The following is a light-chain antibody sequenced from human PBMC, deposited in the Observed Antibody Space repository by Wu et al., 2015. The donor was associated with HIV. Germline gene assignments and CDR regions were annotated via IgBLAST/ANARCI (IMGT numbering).Light chain of an antibody. CDR3: QHYGTSPPYT. Sequence: EIVLTQSPATLSLSPGERATLSCRASQSVTSTSLAWYQQKPGQAPKLLIYGASTRATGIPDRFSGGGSGTDFTLTISRLEPEDFAIYYCQHYGTSPPYTFGQGTKLEIK. CDR1: QSVTSTS. J-gene: IGKJ2*01. CDR2: GAS. V-gene: IGKV3-20*01.